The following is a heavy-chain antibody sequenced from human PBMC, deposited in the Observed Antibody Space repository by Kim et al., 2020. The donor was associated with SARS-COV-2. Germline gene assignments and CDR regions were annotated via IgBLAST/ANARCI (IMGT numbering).Heavy chain of an antibody. J-gene: IGHJ4*02. Sequence: ASVKVSCKASGYTFTSYAMHWVRQAPGQRLEWMGWINAGNGNTKYSQKFQGRVTITRDTSASTAYMELSSLRSEDTAVYYCARDGGTDYYDNSCDYWGQGTRVTVST. V-gene: IGHV1-3*01. CDR2: INAGNGNT. CDR3: ARDGGTDYYDNSCDY. CDR1: GYTFTSYA. D-gene: IGHD3-22*01.